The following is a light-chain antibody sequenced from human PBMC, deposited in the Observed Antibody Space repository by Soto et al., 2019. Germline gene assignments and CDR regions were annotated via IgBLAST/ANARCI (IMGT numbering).Light chain of an antibody. V-gene: IGKV3-20*01. Sequence: EIVLMHSPGTLSLPPGERATLSCKTSQRRGSNFVAWYQHKPAQAPRLLIYASSKRATGIPDRCSGSASGTFFTLTINRLEPEDFAYYYCQLYGISPHFGQGTRLEIK. CDR2: ASS. J-gene: IGKJ5*01. CDR1: QRRGSNF. CDR3: QLYGISPH.